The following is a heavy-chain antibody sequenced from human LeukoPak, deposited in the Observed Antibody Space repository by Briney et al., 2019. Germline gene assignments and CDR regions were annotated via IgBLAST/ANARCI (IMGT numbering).Heavy chain of an antibody. V-gene: IGHV4-30-2*01. CDR2: IYHSGST. CDR1: GGSISSGGYS. Sequence: SETLSLTCAVSGGSISSGGYSWSWIRQPPGKGLEWIGYIYHSGSTYYNPSLKSRVTISVDRSKNQFSLKLSSVTAADTAVYYCARASPYCSGGSCYSVADYWGQGTLVTVSS. J-gene: IGHJ4*02. D-gene: IGHD2-15*01. CDR3: ARASPYCSGGSCYSVADY.